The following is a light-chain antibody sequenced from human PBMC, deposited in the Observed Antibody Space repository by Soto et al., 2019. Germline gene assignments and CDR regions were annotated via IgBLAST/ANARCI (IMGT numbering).Light chain of an antibody. CDR3: QQYGDSPRT. CDR2: DAF. CDR1: RSLDSGQ. V-gene: IGKV3-20*01. J-gene: IGKJ5*01. Sequence: EIVLTQSPGTLSLSPGESPTLSCRSSRSLDSGQLAWYQQKVGRAPRLLIHDAFMRATGIPDRFSGSGSGTDFTLTIARLEPEDFAVYDCQQYGDSPRTFGQGTRLEIK.